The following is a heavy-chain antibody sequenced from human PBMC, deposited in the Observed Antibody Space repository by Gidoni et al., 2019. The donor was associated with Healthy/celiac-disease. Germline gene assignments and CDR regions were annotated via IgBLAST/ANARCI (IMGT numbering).Heavy chain of an antibody. J-gene: IGHJ4*02. CDR2: ISSSSSTI. D-gene: IGHD3-22*01. Sequence: EVQLVESGGGLVQPGGSLRLSCAASGFTFSSYSMNWVRQAPGKGLEWVSYISSSSSTIYYADSVKGRFTISRDNAKNSLYLQMNSLRDEDTAVYYCARDDYYYDSSGYMVYWGQGTLVTVSS. CDR1: GFTFSSYS. CDR3: ARDDYYYDSSGYMVY. V-gene: IGHV3-48*02.